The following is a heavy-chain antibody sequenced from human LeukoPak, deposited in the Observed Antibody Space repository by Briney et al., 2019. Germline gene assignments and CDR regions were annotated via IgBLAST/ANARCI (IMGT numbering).Heavy chain of an antibody. V-gene: IGHV4-34*01. CDR1: GGSFSGYY. CDR2: INHSGST. J-gene: IGHJ6*03. D-gene: IGHD6-6*01. Sequence: SETLSLTCAVYGGSFSGYYWSWIRQPPGKGLEWIGEINHSGSTNYNTSLKSRVTISVHTSKNQFSLKLSSVTAADTAVYYCARVGISSIADRRDPPPYYYMDVWAKGPRSPCP. CDR3: ARVGISSIADRRDPPPYYYMDV.